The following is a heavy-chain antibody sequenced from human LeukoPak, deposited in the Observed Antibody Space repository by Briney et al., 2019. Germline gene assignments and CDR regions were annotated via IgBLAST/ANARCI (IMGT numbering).Heavy chain of an antibody. V-gene: IGHV4-4*09. CDR2: IYTSGST. Sequence: SETLSLTCTVSGGSISSYYWSWIRQPPGKGLEWIGYIYTSGSTNYNPSLKSRVTISVDTSKNQFSLKLSSVTAADTAVYYCARHVLGASYCGGDCSSTAFGYYYYYMDVWGKGTTVTVSS. J-gene: IGHJ6*03. CDR3: ARHVLGASYCGGDCSSTAFGYYYYYMDV. CDR1: GGSISSYY. D-gene: IGHD2-21*02.